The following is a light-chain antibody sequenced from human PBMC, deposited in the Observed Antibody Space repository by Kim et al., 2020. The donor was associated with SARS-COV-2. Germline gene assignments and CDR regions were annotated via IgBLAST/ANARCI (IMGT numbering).Light chain of an antibody. CDR1: QSVGNW. CDR2: KAS. V-gene: IGKV1-5*03. CDR3: QQYGSSWT. J-gene: IGKJ1*01. Sequence: DIQMTQSPSTLSASVGDRVTLLCRASQSVGNWLAWFQQKPGKAPNLLIYKASTLDSGVPSRFSGSGSGTEFTLTISSLQPDDFATYYCQQYGSSWTFGQGTKVEIK.